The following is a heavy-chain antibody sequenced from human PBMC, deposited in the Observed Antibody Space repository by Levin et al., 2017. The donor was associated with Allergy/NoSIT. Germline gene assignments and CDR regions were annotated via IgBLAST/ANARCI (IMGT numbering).Heavy chain of an antibody. CDR3: TRDPYITDAVPDFGAFDL. Sequence: GGSLRLSCAASGFIFRRSCMTWVRQAPGKGLEWVANIRQGGDEKNYADSVNGRFTISRDNTKNTLYLEMNNLRGEDTALYFCTRDPYITDAVPDFGAFDLWGQGTMVTGSS. V-gene: IGHV3-7*01. CDR2: IRQGGDEK. J-gene: IGHJ3*01. CDR1: GFIFRRSC. D-gene: IGHD6-19*01.